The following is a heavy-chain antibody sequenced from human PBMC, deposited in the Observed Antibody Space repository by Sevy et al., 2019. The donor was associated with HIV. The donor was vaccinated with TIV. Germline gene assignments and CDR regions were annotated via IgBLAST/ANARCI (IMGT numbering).Heavy chain of an antibody. CDR3: AKDHRYYGSGDY. V-gene: IGHV3-23*01. J-gene: IGHJ4*02. CDR2: ISGSGGST. CDR1: GFTFSSYA. Sequence: GSLRLSCAASGFTFSSYAMSWVRQAPGKGLEWVSAISGSGGSTYYADSVKGRFTISRDNSKNTLYLQMNSLRAEDTAVYYCAKDHRYYGSGDYWGQGTLVTVSS. D-gene: IGHD3-10*01.